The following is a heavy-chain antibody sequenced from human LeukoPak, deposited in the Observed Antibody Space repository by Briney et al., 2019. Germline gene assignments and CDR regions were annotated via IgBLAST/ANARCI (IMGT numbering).Heavy chain of an antibody. CDR1: GGSISSSSYY. CDR2: IYYSGST. CDR3: ARQPYDSSGLSPDY. D-gene: IGHD3-22*01. Sequence: KPSETLSLTCTVSGGSISSSSYYWGWIRQPPGKGLEWIGSIYYSGSTYYNPSLKSRVTISVDTSKNQFSLKLSSVTAADTAVYYCARQPYDSSGLSPDYWGQGTLVTVSS. V-gene: IGHV4-39*01. J-gene: IGHJ4*02.